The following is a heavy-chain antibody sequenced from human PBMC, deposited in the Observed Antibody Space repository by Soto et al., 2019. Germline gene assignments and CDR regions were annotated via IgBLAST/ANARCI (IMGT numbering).Heavy chain of an antibody. CDR2: IRSKANSYAT. V-gene: IGHV3-73*01. Sequence: LRLSCAASGFTFSGSAMHWVRQASGKGLEWVGRIRSKANSYATAYAASVKGRFTISRDDSKNTAYLQMNSLKSEDTAVYYCTIQEIVGATGYWGQGTQVTVSS. CDR1: GFTFSGSA. D-gene: IGHD1-26*01. J-gene: IGHJ4*02. CDR3: TIQEIVGATGY.